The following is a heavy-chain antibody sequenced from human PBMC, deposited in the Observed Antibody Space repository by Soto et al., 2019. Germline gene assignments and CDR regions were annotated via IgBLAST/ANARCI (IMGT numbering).Heavy chain of an antibody. V-gene: IGHV3-23*01. CDR2: FRESGGTT. CDR1: GFGFTFSTSA. CDR3: ARGSEQRIWRYFQH. J-gene: IGHJ1*01. Sequence: PGGSLRLSCAASGFGFTFSTSAMSWVRQAPGKGLEWVSTFRESGGTTHYANSVKGRFTISRDTSKNMLYLQMNSLRAEDTAMYYCARGSEQRIWRYFQHWGQGTLVTVSS. D-gene: IGHD6-25*01.